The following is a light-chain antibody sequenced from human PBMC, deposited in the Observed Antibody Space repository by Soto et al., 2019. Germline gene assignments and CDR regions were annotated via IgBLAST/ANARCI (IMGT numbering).Light chain of an antibody. J-gene: IGKJ2*02. CDR3: QKYDNLPCT. V-gene: IGKV3-20*01. Sequence: EFVLTQSPATLSLSPGERATLSCRASQSLSTDDFAWYQQKPGQPPRLLIYSTSRRISGVPDRFSASGSGTDFILTISRLEPEDFAVYYCQKYDNLPCTFGQGTKLEIK. CDR2: STS. CDR1: QSLSTDD.